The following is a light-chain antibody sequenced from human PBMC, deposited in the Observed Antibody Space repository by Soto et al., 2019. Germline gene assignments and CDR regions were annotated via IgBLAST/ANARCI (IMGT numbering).Light chain of an antibody. CDR3: QQYNSYSGM. CDR2: DAS. J-gene: IGKJ1*01. V-gene: IGKV1-5*01. Sequence: DIQMTQSPSTLSASVGDRVTVTCRASQTIGSWLAWYQQKPGRAPKLLIIDASSLESGDPSRFSGNGSETEFTLTISGLQPDDFASYYCQQYNSYSGMFGQGTKVDIK. CDR1: QTIGSW.